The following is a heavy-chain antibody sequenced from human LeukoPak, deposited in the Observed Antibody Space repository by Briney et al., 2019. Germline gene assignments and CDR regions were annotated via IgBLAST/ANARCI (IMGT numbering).Heavy chain of an antibody. D-gene: IGHD3-9*01. CDR2: ISGSGGST. V-gene: IGHV3-23*01. CDR3: ARDLDRFDY. CDR1: GFTFSSYA. Sequence: GGSLRLSCAASGFTFSSYAMNWVRQAPGKGLEWVSTISGSGGSTYYADSVKGRFTISRDNSKTTLYLQTNSLRAEDTAVYYCARDLDRFDYWGQGTLVTVSS. J-gene: IGHJ4*02.